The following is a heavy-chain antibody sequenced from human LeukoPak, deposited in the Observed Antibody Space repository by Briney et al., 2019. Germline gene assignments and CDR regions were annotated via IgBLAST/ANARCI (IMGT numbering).Heavy chain of an antibody. CDR2: IYYSGST. CDR3: ARDTAMAY. J-gene: IGHJ4*02. V-gene: IGHV4-59*01. D-gene: IGHD5-18*01. CDR1: GGSISSYY. Sequence: SETLSLTCTVSGGSISSYYWSWIRQPPGKGLEWIGYIYYSGSTNYNPSLKSRVTISVDTSKNQFSLKLSSVIAADTAVYYCARDTAMAYWGQGTLVTVSS.